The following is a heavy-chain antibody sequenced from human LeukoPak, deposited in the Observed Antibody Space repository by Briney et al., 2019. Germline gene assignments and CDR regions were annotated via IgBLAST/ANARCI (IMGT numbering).Heavy chain of an antibody. J-gene: IGHJ4*02. CDR1: GGSFSGYY. CDR2: INHSERS. Sequence: SETLSLTCAVYGGSFSGYYWSWIRQPPRKGLEWMGEINHSERSTYNPSLKSRVTISVDTSKNQFSLKLSSVTAADTAVYYCARGGVGRAGKWGQGKLVTVS. D-gene: IGHD2-15*01. V-gene: IGHV4-34*01. CDR3: ARGGVGRAGK.